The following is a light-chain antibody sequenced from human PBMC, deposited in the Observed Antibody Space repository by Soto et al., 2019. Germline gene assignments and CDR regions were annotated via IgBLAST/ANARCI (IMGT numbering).Light chain of an antibody. J-gene: IGKJ3*01. Sequence: DVVMTQSPLSLPVTPGEPASISCRSSQSLLHSDGYNYLDWYLQKPGQSPQLLIYLGSYRASGVPDRFSGSGSGTDFTLKISRVEAEDVGVYYCMQALQTPTFVPGTKVGIK. CDR3: MQALQTPT. CDR2: LGS. CDR1: QSLLHSDGYNY. V-gene: IGKV2-28*01.